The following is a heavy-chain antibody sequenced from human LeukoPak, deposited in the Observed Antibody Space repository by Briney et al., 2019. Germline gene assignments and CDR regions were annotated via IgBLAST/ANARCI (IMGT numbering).Heavy chain of an antibody. CDR3: ARGPDIVVVPAAIPTPPHYYYYMDV. CDR1: GGTFSSYA. V-gene: IGHV1-69*05. D-gene: IGHD2-2*02. CDR2: IIPIFGTA. Sequence: GASVKVSCKASGGTFSSYAISWVRQAPGHGLEWMGGIIPIFGTANYAQKFQGRVTITTDESTSTAYMELSSLRSEDTAVYYCARGPDIVVVPAAIPTPPHYYYYMDVWGKGTTVTVSS. J-gene: IGHJ6*03.